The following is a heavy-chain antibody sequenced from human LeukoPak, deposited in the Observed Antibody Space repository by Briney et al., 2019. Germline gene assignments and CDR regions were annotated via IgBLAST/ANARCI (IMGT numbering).Heavy chain of an antibody. CDR1: GGTFSSYA. V-gene: IGHV1-69*05. D-gene: IGHD4-17*01. CDR2: IIPIFGTA. Sequence: SVEVSCKASGGTFSSYAISWVRQAPGQGLEWMGRIIPIFGTANYAQKFQGRVTITTDESTSTAYMELSSLRSEDTAVYYCTRDPGYGDYGAFDIWGQGTMVTVSS. J-gene: IGHJ3*02. CDR3: TRDPGYGDYGAFDI.